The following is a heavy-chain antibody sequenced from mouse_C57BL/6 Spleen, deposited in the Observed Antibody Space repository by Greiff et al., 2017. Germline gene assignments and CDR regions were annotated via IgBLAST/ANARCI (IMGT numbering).Heavy chain of an antibody. CDR2: IDPETGGT. Sequence: QVQLQQSGAELVRPGASVTLSCKASGYTFTDYEMHWVKQTPVHGLEWIGAIDPETGGTAYNQKFKGKAILTAYKSSSTAYMELRSLTSEDSAVYYCTSKPWYCDVWGTGTTVTVSS. J-gene: IGHJ1*03. CDR3: TSKPWYCDV. V-gene: IGHV1-15*01. CDR1: GYTFTDYE.